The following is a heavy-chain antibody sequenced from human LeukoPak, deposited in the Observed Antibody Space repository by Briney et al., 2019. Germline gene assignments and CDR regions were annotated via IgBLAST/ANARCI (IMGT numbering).Heavy chain of an antibody. CDR3: ARGGSNGYNWLDP. CDR2: ISGSGGST. J-gene: IGHJ5*02. V-gene: IGHV3-23*01. CDR1: GFTFSSYA. Sequence: PGGSLRLSCAASGFTFSSYAMGWVRQAPGKGLEWVSAISGSGGSTYYADSVKGRFTISRDNSKNTLYLQMNSLRAEDTAVYYCARGGSNGYNWLDPWGQGTLVTVSS. D-gene: IGHD3-22*01.